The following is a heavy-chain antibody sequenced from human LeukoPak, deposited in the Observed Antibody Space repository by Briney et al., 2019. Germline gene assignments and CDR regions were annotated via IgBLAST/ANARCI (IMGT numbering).Heavy chain of an antibody. CDR2: ISNSGTTI. D-gene: IGHD4-17*01. V-gene: IGHV3-11*01. CDR1: GFIFSDYY. CDR3: ARDKDDDYGGTTYDS. J-gene: IGHJ4*02. Sequence: PGGSLRLSCAASGFIFSDYYMSWIRQAPGKGLEWVSYISNSGTTIYYADSVKGRFTISRDNAKHSLYLQMNSLRAEDTAGYYCARDKDDDYGGTTYDSWGQGTLVTVTS.